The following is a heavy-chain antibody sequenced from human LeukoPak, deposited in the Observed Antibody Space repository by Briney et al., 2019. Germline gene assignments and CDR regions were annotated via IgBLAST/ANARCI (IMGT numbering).Heavy chain of an antibody. CDR1: GFTFSSYA. Sequence: GGSLRLSCAASGFTFSSYAMSWVRQAPGKGLEWVSAISGSGGSTYYADSVKGRFTIPRDNSKVTLYLQMNSRRAEDTAVYYCAKYFYGSGSYYNTLDYWGQGTLVTVSS. D-gene: IGHD3-10*01. V-gene: IGHV3-23*01. J-gene: IGHJ4*02. CDR3: AKYFYGSGSYYNTLDY. CDR2: ISGSGGST.